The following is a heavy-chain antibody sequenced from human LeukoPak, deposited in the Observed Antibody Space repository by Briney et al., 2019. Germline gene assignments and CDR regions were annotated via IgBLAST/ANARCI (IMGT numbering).Heavy chain of an antibody. CDR2: INPNSGGT. Sequence: ASVKVSCKASGYTFTGYFIHWVRQAPGQGLEWMGWINPNSGGTNYAQKFQGRVTMTRDTSISPAYMELSRLRSDDTAVYYCAREMGDSSGYSPNWFDPWGQGTLVTVSS. CDR3: AREMGDSSGYSPNWFDP. D-gene: IGHD3-22*01. CDR1: GYTFTGYF. V-gene: IGHV1-2*02. J-gene: IGHJ5*02.